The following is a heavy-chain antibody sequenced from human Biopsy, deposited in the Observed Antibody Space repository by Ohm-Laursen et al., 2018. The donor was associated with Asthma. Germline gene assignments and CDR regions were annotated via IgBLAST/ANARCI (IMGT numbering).Heavy chain of an antibody. D-gene: IGHD3-10*01. CDR2: ISYDGSTK. CDR1: GFTLTTYA. CDR3: ARDVVWFREVGGMDV. J-gene: IGHJ6*02. Sequence: SLRLSCSASGFTLTTYAIHWVRQAPGKGLEWVAVISYDGSTKYSADSVKGRFIVSRDISKNILSLQMNSLRPEDTAVYYCARDVVWFREVGGMDVWGQGTMVIVSS. V-gene: IGHV3-30*03.